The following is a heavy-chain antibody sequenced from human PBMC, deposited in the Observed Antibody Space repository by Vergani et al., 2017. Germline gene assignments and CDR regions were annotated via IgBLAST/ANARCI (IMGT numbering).Heavy chain of an antibody. CDR1: GGTFSSYA. J-gene: IGHJ6*02. V-gene: IGHV1-69*05. Sequence: QVQLVQSGAEVKKPGSSVKVSCKASGGTFSSYAISWVRQAPGQGLEWMRRIIPIFGTANYAQKFQGRVTITTDESTSTAYMELSSLRSEDTAVYYCARGLGYCSSTSCREGYYYYYGMDVWGQGTTVTVSS. CDR3: ARGLGYCSSTSCREGYYYYYGMDV. CDR2: IIPIFGTA. D-gene: IGHD2-2*01.